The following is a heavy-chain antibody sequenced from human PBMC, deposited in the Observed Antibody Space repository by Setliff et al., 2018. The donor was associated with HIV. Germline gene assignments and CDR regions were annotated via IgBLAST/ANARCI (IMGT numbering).Heavy chain of an antibody. V-gene: IGHV1-18*01. CDR3: ARDGEYQVLHYYYSGMDV. J-gene: IGHJ6*02. CDR1: GYTFTRYG. Sequence: ASVKVSCNASGYTFTRYGISWVRQAPGQGLEWMGWISANNGNTKYAQRLQGRVTMTTDTSTSTAYMDLRSLRSDDTAVYFCARDGEYQVLHYYYSGMDVWGQGTTVTVSS. CDR2: ISANNGNT. D-gene: IGHD2-2*01.